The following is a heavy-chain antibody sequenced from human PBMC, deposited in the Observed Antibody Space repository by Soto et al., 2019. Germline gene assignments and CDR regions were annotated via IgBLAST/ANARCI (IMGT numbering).Heavy chain of an antibody. J-gene: IGHJ4*02. Sequence: PSETLSLTCTVSGGSISSGGYYWSWIRQHPGKGLEWIGYIYYSGSTYYNPSLKSRVTISVDTSKNQFSLKLSSVTAADTAVYYRARNVDFCSGYYDYWGQGTLVTVSS. CDR1: GGSISSGGYY. CDR2: IYYSGST. D-gene: IGHD3-3*01. CDR3: ARNVDFCSGYYDY. V-gene: IGHV4-31*03.